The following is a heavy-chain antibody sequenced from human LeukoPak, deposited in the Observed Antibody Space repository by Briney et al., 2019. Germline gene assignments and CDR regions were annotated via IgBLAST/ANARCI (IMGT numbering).Heavy chain of an antibody. D-gene: IGHD1-14*01. CDR3: ARAGPRGYFQH. V-gene: IGHV4-34*01. J-gene: IGHJ1*01. CDR2: INHSGST. CDR1: GGSSSGYY. Sequence: SETLSLTCAVYGGSSSGYYWSWIRQPPGKGLEWIGEINHSGSTNYNPSLKSRVTISVDTSKNQFSLKLSSVTAADTAVYYCARAGPRGYFQHWGQGTLVTVSS.